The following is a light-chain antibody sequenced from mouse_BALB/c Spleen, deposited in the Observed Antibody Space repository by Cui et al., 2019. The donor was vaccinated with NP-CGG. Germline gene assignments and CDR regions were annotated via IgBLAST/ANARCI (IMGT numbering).Light chain of an antibody. J-gene: IGLJ1*01. CDR1: TGAVTTSNY. V-gene: IGLV1*01. Sequence: QAVLTQASAPTTSPGETVTLTCRSSTGAVTTSNYANWVQKKPDHLFTGLIGGTNNRAPGVPARFSGSLIGDKAALTITGAQTEDEAIYFCALWYSNHWVFGGGTKLTVL. CDR3: ALWYSNHWV. CDR2: GTN.